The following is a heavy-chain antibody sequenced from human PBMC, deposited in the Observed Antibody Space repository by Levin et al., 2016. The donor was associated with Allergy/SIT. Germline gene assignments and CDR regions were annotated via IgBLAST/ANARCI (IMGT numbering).Heavy chain of an antibody. Sequence: VRQMPGKGLEWMGGIIPIFGTANYAQKFQGRVTITADESTSTAYMELSSLRSEDTAVYYCAIRSPHYYYYYGMDVWGQGTTVTVSS. CDR2: IIPIFGTA. J-gene: IGHJ6*02. CDR3: AIRSPHYYYYYGMDV. V-gene: IGHV1-69*01.